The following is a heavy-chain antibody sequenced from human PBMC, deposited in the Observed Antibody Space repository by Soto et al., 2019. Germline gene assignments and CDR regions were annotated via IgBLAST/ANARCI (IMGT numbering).Heavy chain of an antibody. CDR2: TYYRSKWYN. D-gene: IGHD1-7*01. J-gene: IGHJ3*02. CDR3: ARSNWNYARVAFDI. Sequence: PSQTLSLTCAISGDSVSGNSAASNRIRQSPSRGLEWLGRTYYRSKWYNDYAVSVKSRITINPDTSKNQFSLQLNSVTPEDTAVYYCARSNWNYARVAFDIWGQGTMVTVSS. V-gene: IGHV6-1*01. CDR1: GDSVSGNSAA.